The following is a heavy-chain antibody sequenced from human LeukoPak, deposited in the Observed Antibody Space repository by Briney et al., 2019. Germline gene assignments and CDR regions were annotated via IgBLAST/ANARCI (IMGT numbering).Heavy chain of an antibody. Sequence: PGGSLRLSCAASRFTFSSYSMNWVRQAPGKGLEWVSSISSSSSYIYYADSVKGRFTISRDNAKNSLYLQMNSLRAEDTAVYYCARDLVVATGVDYYYYMDVWGKGTTVTVSS. CDR3: ARDLVVATGVDYYYYMDV. D-gene: IGHD5-12*01. J-gene: IGHJ6*03. CDR2: ISSSSSYI. V-gene: IGHV3-21*01. CDR1: RFTFSSYS.